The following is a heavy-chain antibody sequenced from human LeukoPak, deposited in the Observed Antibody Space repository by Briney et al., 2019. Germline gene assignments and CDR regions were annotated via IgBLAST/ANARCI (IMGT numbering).Heavy chain of an antibody. Sequence: ASVKVSCKASGYTFTSYDINWVRQATGQELEWMGWMNPNSGNTGYAQKFQGRVTITRNTSISTAYMELSSLRSEDTAVYYCARGSSSYPYYFDYWGQGTLVTVSS. J-gene: IGHJ4*02. D-gene: IGHD6-13*01. V-gene: IGHV1-8*03. CDR3: ARGSSSYPYYFDY. CDR2: MNPNSGNT. CDR1: GYTFTSYD.